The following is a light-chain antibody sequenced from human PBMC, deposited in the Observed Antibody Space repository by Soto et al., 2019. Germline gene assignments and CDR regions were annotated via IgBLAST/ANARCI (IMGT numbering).Light chain of an antibody. CDR1: QSVSSSY. V-gene: IGKV3-20*01. CDR2: DAS. Sequence: EIVLTQSPGTLSLSPGERATLSCRASQSVSSSYLAWYQQRPGQAPRLLIYDASSRATGIPDRFSGSGSGTDFTFTISRLEPEDFAVYYCQQYGSSPSTFGQGTKVEIK. J-gene: IGKJ1*01. CDR3: QQYGSSPST.